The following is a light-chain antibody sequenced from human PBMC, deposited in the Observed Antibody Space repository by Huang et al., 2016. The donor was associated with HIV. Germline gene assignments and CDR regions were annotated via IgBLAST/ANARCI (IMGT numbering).Light chain of an antibody. Sequence: EIVLTQSPGTLSLSPGERATLSCRASQSVSSNYLAWYQQIPGQAPRLLIYGASSRATGIPDRFRGSGSGTDFTLTISRLEPEDFAVYYCQQYGRPYTFGQGTKLEIK. J-gene: IGKJ2*01. CDR1: QSVSSNY. CDR3: QQYGRPYT. V-gene: IGKV3-20*01. CDR2: GAS.